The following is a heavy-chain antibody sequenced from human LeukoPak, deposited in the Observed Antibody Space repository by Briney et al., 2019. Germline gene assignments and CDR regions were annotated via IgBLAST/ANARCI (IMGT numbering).Heavy chain of an antibody. CDR1: GGTFSSYA. CDR3: AREAGIGVVDY. CDR2: IIPILGIA. J-gene: IGHJ4*02. D-gene: IGHD3-10*01. Sequence: SVKVSCKASGGTFSSYAISWVRQAPGQGLEWMGRIIPILGIANYAQKFQGRVTITADKSTSTAYMELSSLRSEDTAVYYCAREAGIGVVDYWGQGTLVTVSS. V-gene: IGHV1-69*04.